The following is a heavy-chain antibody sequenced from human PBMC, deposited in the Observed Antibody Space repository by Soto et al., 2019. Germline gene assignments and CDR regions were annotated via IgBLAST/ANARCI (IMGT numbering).Heavy chain of an antibody. CDR1: GFTFSSYP. CDR3: ARSTYYYDSSGYLAADY. Sequence: GGSLRLSCAASGFTFSSYPMHWVRQAPGKGLEWVAVISYDGSNKYYADSVKGRFTMSRDNSKNTLYLQMNTLRTEDTAVYYCARSTYYYDSSGYLAADYWGQGTLVTVSS. D-gene: IGHD3-22*01. V-gene: IGHV3-30-3*01. CDR2: ISYDGSNK. J-gene: IGHJ4*02.